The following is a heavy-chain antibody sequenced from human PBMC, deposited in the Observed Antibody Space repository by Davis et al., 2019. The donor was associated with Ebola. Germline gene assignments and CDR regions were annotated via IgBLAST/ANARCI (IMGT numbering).Heavy chain of an antibody. CDR1: GGSFSEYM. Sequence: MPGGSLRLSCAVYGGSFSEYMWSWIRLPPGKGLEWIGKVSHGGVSDYNPSLKSRVTISVDTSKNQFSLKLSSVTAADTAVYYCARTSYDFWSGDYTGNWFDPWGQGTLVTVSS. V-gene: IGHV4-34*01. CDR3: ARTSYDFWSGDYTGNWFDP. J-gene: IGHJ5*02. D-gene: IGHD3-3*01. CDR2: VSHGGVS.